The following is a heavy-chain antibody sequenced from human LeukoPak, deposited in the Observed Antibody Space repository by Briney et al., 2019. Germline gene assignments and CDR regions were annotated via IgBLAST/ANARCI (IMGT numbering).Heavy chain of an antibody. CDR1: GFTFTNYA. Sequence: GSLRLSCAASGFTFTNYAMSWVRQAPEKGLEWVSTISVYSDNTYYADSVKGRFAISRDNSKNTLYLQMDSLRAEDTAVYYCAKSSRGSSGYHSPFDYWGQGTLVTVSS. J-gene: IGHJ4*02. D-gene: IGHD5-12*01. CDR3: AKSSRGSSGYHSPFDY. CDR2: ISVYSDNT. V-gene: IGHV3-23*01.